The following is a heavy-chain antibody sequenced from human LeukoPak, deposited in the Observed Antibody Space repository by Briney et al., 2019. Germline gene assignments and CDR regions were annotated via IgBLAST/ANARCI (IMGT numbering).Heavy chain of an antibody. D-gene: IGHD1-14*01. V-gene: IGHV3-11*06. CDR3: ARSNPNRIALEL. J-gene: IGHJ3*01. Sequence: GRFTVSRDNAKNSLYLQMNSLRGEDTAVYYGARSNPNRIALELWGQGTMVTISS.